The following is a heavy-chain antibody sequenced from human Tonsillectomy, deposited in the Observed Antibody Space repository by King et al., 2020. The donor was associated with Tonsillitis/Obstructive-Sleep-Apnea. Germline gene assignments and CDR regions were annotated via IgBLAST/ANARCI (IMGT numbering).Heavy chain of an antibody. D-gene: IGHD2-15*01. CDR1: GFTVSSNY. CDR2: ICTGGTT. V-gene: IGHV3-53*01. CDR3: ARGGEVVAAIRGAFDI. J-gene: IGHJ3*02. Sequence: VQLVQSGGTLIQPGGSLRLSCAASGFTVSSNYMTWVRQAPGKGLEWVSIICTGGTTYYADSVKGRFTISRDNSKNTLYLQMNILTTEDTAVYYWARGGEVVAAIRGAFDIWGHGTLVTVSS.